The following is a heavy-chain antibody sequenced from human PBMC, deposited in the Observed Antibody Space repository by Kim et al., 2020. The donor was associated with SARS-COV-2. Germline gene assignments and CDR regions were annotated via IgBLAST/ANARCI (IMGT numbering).Heavy chain of an antibody. D-gene: IGHD3-22*01. CDR1: GLNFGDYA. CDR2: IRSKRYGETT. Sequence: GGSLRLSCTTSGLNFGDYAMSWFRQAPGKGLEWVAFIRSKRYGETTEYAASVKGRFTISRDDSKRIAYLQMNGLKTEDTAVYYCTSGPYYYDSADYYHDYWGQGTLVTVSS. V-gene: IGHV3-49*03. J-gene: IGHJ4*02. CDR3: TSGPYYYDSADYYHDY.